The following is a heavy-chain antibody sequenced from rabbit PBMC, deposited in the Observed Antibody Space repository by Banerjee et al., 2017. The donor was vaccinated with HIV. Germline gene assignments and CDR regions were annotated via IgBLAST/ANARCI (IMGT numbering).Heavy chain of an antibody. V-gene: IGHV1S45*01. CDR3: ARVLISYVSSSGYWRFYYYGMDL. Sequence: QEQLVESGGGLVTLGGSLKVTCKASGIDFSSSFWISWVRQAPGKGLEWIACIDAGSNDNTYYANWAKGRLPISKTSSTTVTLQMTSLTAADTATYFCARVLISYVSSSGYWRFYYYGMDLWGPGTLVTVS. CDR1: GIDFSSSFW. D-gene: IGHD1-1*01. CDR2: IDAGSNDNT. J-gene: IGHJ6*01.